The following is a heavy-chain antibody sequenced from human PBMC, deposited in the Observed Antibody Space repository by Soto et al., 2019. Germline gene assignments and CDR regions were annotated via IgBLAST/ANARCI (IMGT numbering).Heavy chain of an antibody. J-gene: IGHJ3*02. CDR3: AREDWNYNAFDI. Sequence: SETLSLTCTVSGGSISSGGYYWSWIRQHPGKGLEWIGYIYYSGSTYYNPSLKSRVTISVDTSKNQFSLKLSSVTAADTAVYYCAREDWNYNAFDIWGQGAMVTVSS. CDR2: IYYSGST. D-gene: IGHD1-7*01. V-gene: IGHV4-31*03. CDR1: GGSISSGGYY.